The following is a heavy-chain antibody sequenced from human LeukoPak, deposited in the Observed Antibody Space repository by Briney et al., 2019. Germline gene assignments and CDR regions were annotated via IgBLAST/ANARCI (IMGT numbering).Heavy chain of an antibody. D-gene: IGHD3-10*02. CDR3: ARDLDYRRLYSGLGGFDL. V-gene: IGHV4-4*07. Sequence: PSETLSLTCTVSSGSMTGYYWSWIRQPAGKGLEWIGRIYSSGNINHNPSLKSRVTLSADTSKNQVSLRLTSVTAADTAVYYCARDLDYRRLYSGLGGFDLWGQGTLVTVSS. CDR1: SGSMTGYY. J-gene: IGHJ3*01. CDR2: IYSSGNI.